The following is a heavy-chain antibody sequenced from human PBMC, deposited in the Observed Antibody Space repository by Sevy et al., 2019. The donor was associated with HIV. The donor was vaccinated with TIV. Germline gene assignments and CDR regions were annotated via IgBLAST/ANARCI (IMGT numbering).Heavy chain of an antibody. CDR2: INWNSVRK. J-gene: IGHJ4*02. CDR1: GFTFDDYA. CDR3: AKGRSYHYFDY. Sequence: GGSLRLSCAASGFTFDDYAMHWVRQVPGKGLEWVSGINWNSVRKGYADSVKGRFPISRDNAKNSLYWQMDSLRAEDTALYYCAKGRSYHYFDYWGQGTLVTVSS. V-gene: IGHV3-9*01. D-gene: IGHD3-16*02.